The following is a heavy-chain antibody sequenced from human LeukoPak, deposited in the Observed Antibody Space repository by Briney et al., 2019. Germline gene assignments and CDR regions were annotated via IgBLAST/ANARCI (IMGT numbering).Heavy chain of an antibody. V-gene: IGHV4-61*02. CDR2: IYTSGST. CDR1: GGSISSSSYY. Sequence: SETLSLTCTVSGGSISSSSYYWGWIRQPAGKGLEWIGRIYTSGSTNYNPSLKSRVTMSVDTSKNQFSLKLSSVTAADTAVYYCARDYYGSGSYYYDAFDIWGQGTMVTVSS. D-gene: IGHD3-10*01. CDR3: ARDYYGSGSYYYDAFDI. J-gene: IGHJ3*02.